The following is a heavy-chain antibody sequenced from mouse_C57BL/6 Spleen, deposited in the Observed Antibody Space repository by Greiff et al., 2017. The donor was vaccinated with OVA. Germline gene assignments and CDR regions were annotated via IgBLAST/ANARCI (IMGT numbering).Heavy chain of an antibody. D-gene: IGHD4-1*01. CDR2: IRSKSNNYAT. J-gene: IGHJ2*01. CDR3: VRQGGPGTGFDY. V-gene: IGHV10-1*01. Sequence: DVKLVESGGGLVQPKGSLKLSCAASGFSFNTYAMNWVRQAPGKGLEWVARIRSKSNNYATYYADSVKDRFTISRDDSESMLYLQMNNLKTEDTAMYYCVRQGGPGTGFDYWGQGTTLTVSS. CDR1: GFSFNTYA.